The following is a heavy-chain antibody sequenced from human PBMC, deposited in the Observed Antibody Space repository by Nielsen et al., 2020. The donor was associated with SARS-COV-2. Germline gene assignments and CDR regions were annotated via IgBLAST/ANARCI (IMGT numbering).Heavy chain of an antibody. D-gene: IGHD5-18*01. CDR3: ASSAMAYYYHGMDV. Sequence: GESLKISCAASGFIFSNYWMHWVRQAPGKGLEWVSYISSSGSSIYYADSVKGRFTISRDNAKKSLYLQMNSLRAEDTAVYYCASSAMAYYYHGMDVWGQGTTVTVPS. CDR2: ISSSGSSI. J-gene: IGHJ6*02. CDR1: GFIFSNYW. V-gene: IGHV3-48*04.